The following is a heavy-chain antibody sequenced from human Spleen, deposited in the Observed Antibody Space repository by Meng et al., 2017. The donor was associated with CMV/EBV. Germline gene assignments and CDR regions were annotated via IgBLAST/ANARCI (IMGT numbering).Heavy chain of an antibody. V-gene: IGHV1-8*01. CDR2: MNPNSGNT. CDR1: RYPFTDYD. J-gene: IGHJ4*02. Sequence: CKASRYPFTDYDINWVRRAAGQGPEWMGWMNPNSGNTGFAQNFQGRLTMTRDTSIATAYMELSNLTSEDTAVYYCARDYSGSGSSRGYWGQGTLVTVSS. CDR3: ARDYSGSGSSRGY. D-gene: IGHD3-10*01.